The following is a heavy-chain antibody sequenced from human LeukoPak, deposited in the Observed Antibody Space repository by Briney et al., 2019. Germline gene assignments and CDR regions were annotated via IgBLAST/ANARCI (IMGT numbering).Heavy chain of an antibody. CDR2: ISSSGSTI. D-gene: IGHD3-22*01. Sequence: PGGPRRLSCAASGFTFSSYEMNWVRQAPGKGLEWVSYISSSGSTIYYADSVKGRFTISRDNAKNSLYLQMNSLRAEDTAVYYCASGDPYYDRSGYYSRPGWGQGTLVTVSS. CDR1: GFTFSSYE. CDR3: ASGDPYYDRSGYYSRPG. J-gene: IGHJ4*02. V-gene: IGHV3-48*03.